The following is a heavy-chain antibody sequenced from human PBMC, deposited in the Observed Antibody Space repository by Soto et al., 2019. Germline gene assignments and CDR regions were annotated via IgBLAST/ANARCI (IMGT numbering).Heavy chain of an antibody. J-gene: IGHJ4*02. D-gene: IGHD3-9*01. CDR3: ARPSLTYDILTFDN. V-gene: IGHV4-39*01. CDR1: GGSIDRSNYY. CDR2: IYYTGRT. Sequence: QLQLQESGPGLVKPSETLSLTCSVSGGSIDRSNYYWAWIRQPPGKALEWIGNIYYTGRTFYNPSLVSRVTISVDTSRNQFSLRLASVTAADTAVYYCARPSLTYDILTFDNWGQGSLVTVSS.